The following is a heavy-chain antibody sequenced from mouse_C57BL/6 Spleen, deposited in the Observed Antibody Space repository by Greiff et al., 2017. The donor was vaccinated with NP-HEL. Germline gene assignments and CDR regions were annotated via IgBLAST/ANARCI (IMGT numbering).Heavy chain of an antibody. Sequence: EVQRVESGAELVKPGASVKLSCTASGFNIKDYYMHWVKQRTEQGLEWIGRIDPEDGETKYAPKFQGKATITADTSSNTDYLQLSSLTSEDTAVYYCAIHAYYSNYNFDYWGQGTTLTVSS. D-gene: IGHD2-5*01. CDR2: IDPEDGET. J-gene: IGHJ2*01. CDR1: GFNIKDYY. CDR3: AIHAYYSNYNFDY. V-gene: IGHV14-2*01.